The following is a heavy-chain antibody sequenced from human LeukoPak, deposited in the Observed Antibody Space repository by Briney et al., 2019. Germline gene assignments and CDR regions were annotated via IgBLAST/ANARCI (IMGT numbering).Heavy chain of an antibody. CDR1: GGSISSSSYY. Sequence: SETLSLTCTVSGGSISSSSYYWGWIRQPPGKGLEWIGSIYYSGSTNYNPSLKSRVTISVDTSKNQFSLKLSSVTAADTAVYYCARGGNDSSSFDYWGQGTLVTVSS. V-gene: IGHV4-39*07. CDR3: ARGGNDSSSFDY. D-gene: IGHD6-13*01. J-gene: IGHJ4*02. CDR2: IYYSGST.